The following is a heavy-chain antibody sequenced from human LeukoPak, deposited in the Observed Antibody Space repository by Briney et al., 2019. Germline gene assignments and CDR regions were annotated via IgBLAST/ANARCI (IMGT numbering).Heavy chain of an antibody. CDR3: ARSGWQTDAFDI. J-gene: IGHJ3*02. Sequence: GGSLRLSCAASGFIFSNYGMSWVRQAPGKGLEWVSSISSSSSYIYYADSVKGRFTNSRDNAKKSLFLQMNSLRAEDTAVYYCARSGWQTDAFDIWGQGTVVTVSS. CDR2: ISSSSSYI. CDR1: GFIFSNYG. D-gene: IGHD6-19*01. V-gene: IGHV3-21*01.